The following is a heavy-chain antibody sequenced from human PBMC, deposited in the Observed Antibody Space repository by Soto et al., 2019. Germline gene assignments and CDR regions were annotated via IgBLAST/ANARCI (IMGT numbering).Heavy chain of an antibody. CDR3: AKDGHV. V-gene: IGHV3-7*03. CDR2: IRTGGGSK. J-gene: IGHJ6*04. CDR1: GFTFSNFW. Sequence: GSLRLSCAASGFTFSNFWMNWVRQAPGKGLEWVASIRTGGGSKYYVDSAEGRFTISRDNSRNILYLQMNSLRAEDTAIYYCAKDGHVWGKGTSVTVSS.